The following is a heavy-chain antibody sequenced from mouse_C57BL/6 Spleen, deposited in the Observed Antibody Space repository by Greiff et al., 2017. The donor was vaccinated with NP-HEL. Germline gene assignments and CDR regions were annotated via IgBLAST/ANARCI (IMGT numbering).Heavy chain of an antibody. CDR3: PREDSLYAMDY. CDR2: INPSTGGT. V-gene: IGHV1-42*01. D-gene: IGHD6-1*01. J-gene: IGHJ4*01. CDR1: GYSFTGYY. Sequence: EVQLQQSGPELVKPGASVKISCKATGYSFTGYYMNWVKQSPEKSLEWIGEINPSTGGTTYNQKFKAKATLTIEKSSSTAYMQPKSLTSEDSAVYYCPREDSLYAMDYWGQGTSVTVSS.